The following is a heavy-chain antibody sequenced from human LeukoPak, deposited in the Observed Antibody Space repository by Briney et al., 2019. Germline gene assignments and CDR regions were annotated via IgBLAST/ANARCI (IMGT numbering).Heavy chain of an antibody. D-gene: IGHD1-1*01. CDR2: IYSGGST. CDR3: LVRYRVSLMASYYFDY. Sequence: SGGSLRLSCAASGFTFSSYAMRWVRQAPGKGLEWVSVIYSGGSTYYADSVKGRFTISRDNSKNTLYLQMNSLRAEDTAVYYCLVRYRVSLMASYYFDYWGQGTLVTVSS. J-gene: IGHJ4*02. CDR1: GFTFSSYA. V-gene: IGHV3-66*01.